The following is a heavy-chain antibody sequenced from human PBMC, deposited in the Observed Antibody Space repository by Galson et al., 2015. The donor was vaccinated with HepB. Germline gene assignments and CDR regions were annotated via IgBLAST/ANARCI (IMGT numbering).Heavy chain of an antibody. CDR3: AHSDSYGYSEDDQPDY. J-gene: IGHJ4*02. CDR1: GFSLSTSGVG. V-gene: IGHV2-5*01. CDR2: IYWNDDK. Sequence: PSLVKPTQTLTLTCTFSGFSLSTSGVGVGWIRQPPGKALEWLALIYWNDDKRYSPSLKSRLTITKDTSKNQVVLTMTNMDPVDTATYYCAHSDSYGYSEDDQPDYWGQGTLVTVSS. D-gene: IGHD5-18*01.